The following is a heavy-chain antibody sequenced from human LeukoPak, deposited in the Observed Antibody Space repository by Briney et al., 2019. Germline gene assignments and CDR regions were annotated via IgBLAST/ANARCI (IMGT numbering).Heavy chain of an antibody. CDR1: GGSISSYY. J-gene: IGHJ6*03. V-gene: IGHV4-59*12. Sequence: SETLSLTCTVSGGSISSYYWSWIRQAPGKGLEWIGYIYYSGSTNYNPSLKSRVTISVDTSKNQFSLKLSSVTAADTAVYYCARKGYYYYYMDVWGKGTTVTVSS. CDR2: IYYSGST. CDR3: ARKGYYYYYMDV.